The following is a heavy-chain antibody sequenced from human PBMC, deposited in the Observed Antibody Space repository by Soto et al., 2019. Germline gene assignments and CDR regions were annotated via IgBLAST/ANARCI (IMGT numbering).Heavy chain of an antibody. J-gene: IGHJ4*02. D-gene: IGHD1-1*01. CDR1: GFTFPNHG. CDR3: VRWNGFGDF. V-gene: IGHV3-23*01. Sequence: EVRLLESGGGLVQPGGSLRLSCVVSGFTFPNHGVTWVRQVPGKGLEWVCGFSGGSGTTHYADRVRGRFTISRDDPRQTVYLQMNSLGADDTAAYYCVRWNGFGDFWGQGTLVTVPS. CDR2: FSGGSGTT.